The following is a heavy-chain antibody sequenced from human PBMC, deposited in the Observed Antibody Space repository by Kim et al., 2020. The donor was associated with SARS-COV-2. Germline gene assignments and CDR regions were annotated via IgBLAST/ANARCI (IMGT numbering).Heavy chain of an antibody. CDR1: GFTFDDYG. V-gene: IGHV3-20*01. D-gene: IGHD3-22*01. J-gene: IGHJ5*01. CDR2: ITWKGDTV. Sequence: RGSLRLSCAGSGFTFDDYGMSWVRQVPGKGMEWVAGITWKGDTVGYVDSVKGRFTISRDNAKKSLYLQMNSLRDEDTALYHCARDAYYDNTGYYGLESWGPGTLVTVAS. CDR3: ARDAYYDNTGYYGLES.